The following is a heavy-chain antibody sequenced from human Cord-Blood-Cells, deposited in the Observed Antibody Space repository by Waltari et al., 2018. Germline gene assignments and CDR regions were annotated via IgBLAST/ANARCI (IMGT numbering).Heavy chain of an antibody. CDR2: FDPEGGET. Sequence: QVQLVQSGAEVKKPGASVKVSCKVSGYTLTELSMHWVRQAPGKGLEWMGGFDPEGGETIYAQKFQARVSMTKDTTTDTAYMELGSLRSEDTAVDYWATPSTITIFGVGPDAFDIWGQGTMVTVSS. D-gene: IGHD3-3*01. CDR3: ATPSTITIFGVGPDAFDI. CDR1: GYTLTELS. J-gene: IGHJ3*02. V-gene: IGHV1-24*01.